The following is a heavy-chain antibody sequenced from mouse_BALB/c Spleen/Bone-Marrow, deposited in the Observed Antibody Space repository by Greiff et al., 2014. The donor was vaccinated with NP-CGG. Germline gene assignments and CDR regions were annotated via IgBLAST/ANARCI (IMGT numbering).Heavy chain of an antibody. V-gene: IGHV5-6*01. CDR1: GFTFSSYG. Sequence: EVHLVESGGDLVKPGGSLKLSCAASGFTFSSYGMSWVRQTPDKRLEWVATITSGGSYTYYPDSVKGRFTISRDNAKNTLYLQMSSLKSEDTAMYYCTRQAHERAWFPYWGQGTLVTVSA. CDR3: TRQAHERAWFPY. J-gene: IGHJ3*01. CDR2: ITSGGSYT.